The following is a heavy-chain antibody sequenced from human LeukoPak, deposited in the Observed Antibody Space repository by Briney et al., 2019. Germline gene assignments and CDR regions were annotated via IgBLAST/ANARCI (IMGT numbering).Heavy chain of an antibody. CDR1: GYTFTNYW. V-gene: IGHV5-51*01. CDR3: ARHSSSSMGRVPPYYYYYMDV. Sequence: GESLTLSCKGFGYTFTNYWIGWVRQMPGKGLEWMGIIYPGDSDSTYSPSFQGPVTFSADTSISTAYLQWSSLKASDTAMYYCARHSSSSMGRVPPYYYYYMDVWGKGTTVTVSS. D-gene: IGHD6-6*01. J-gene: IGHJ6*03. CDR2: IYPGDSDS.